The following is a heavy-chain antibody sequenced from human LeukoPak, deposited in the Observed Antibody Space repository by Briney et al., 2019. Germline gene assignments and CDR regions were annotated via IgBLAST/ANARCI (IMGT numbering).Heavy chain of an antibody. D-gene: IGHD6-6*01. J-gene: IGHJ6*02. Sequence: NSGSLGYADSVKVRFTIARDNAKNSLYLQMNSLRAEDTALYYCAKDTGYSSSSGAPVGMDVWGQGTTVTVSS. CDR3: AKDTGYSSSSGAPVGMDV. CDR2: NSGSL. V-gene: IGHV3-9*01.